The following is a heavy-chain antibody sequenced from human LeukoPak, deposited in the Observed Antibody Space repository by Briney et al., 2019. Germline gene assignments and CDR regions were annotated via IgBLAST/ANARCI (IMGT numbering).Heavy chain of an antibody. J-gene: IGHJ4*02. Sequence: ASVKVSCKASGCTFTSYGISWVRQAPGQGLEWMGWISAYNGNTNYAQKLQGRVTMTTDTSTSTAYMELRSLRSDDTAVYYCARVDSYGYHFDYWGQGTLVTVSS. CDR3: ARVDSYGYHFDY. D-gene: IGHD5-18*01. CDR1: GCTFTSYG. V-gene: IGHV1-18*01. CDR2: ISAYNGNT.